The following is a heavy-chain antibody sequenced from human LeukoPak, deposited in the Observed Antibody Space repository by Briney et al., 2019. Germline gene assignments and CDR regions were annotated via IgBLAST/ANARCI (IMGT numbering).Heavy chain of an antibody. Sequence: GESLKISCKGSGYSFTSCWIGWVRQMPGKGLEWMGIIYPGDSDTRYSPSFQGQVTISADKSISTAYLQWSSLKASDAAMYYCASRVGYSSGWYNARFDAFDIWGQGTMVTVSS. CDR2: IYPGDSDT. V-gene: IGHV5-51*01. J-gene: IGHJ3*02. CDR1: GYSFTSCW. D-gene: IGHD6-19*01. CDR3: ASRVGYSSGWYNARFDAFDI.